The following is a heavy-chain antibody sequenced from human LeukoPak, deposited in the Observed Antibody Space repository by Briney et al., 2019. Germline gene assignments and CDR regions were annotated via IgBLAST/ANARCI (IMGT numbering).Heavy chain of an antibody. CDR2: IKQDGSEK. V-gene: IGHV3-7*01. CDR3: LVAHEYYFDF. CDR1: GFTFSNYW. D-gene: IGHD5-12*01. Sequence: GGSLRLSCAASGFTFSNYWMSWVRQAPGKGLEWVANIKQDGSEKYYVDSVKGRFTNSRDNAKNSLFLQMNSLRAEDTAVYYCLVAHEYYFDFWGQGTLATVSS. J-gene: IGHJ4*02.